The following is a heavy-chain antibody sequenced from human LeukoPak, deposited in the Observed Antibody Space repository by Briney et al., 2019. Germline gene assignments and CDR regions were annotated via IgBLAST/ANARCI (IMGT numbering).Heavy chain of an antibody. CDR1: GYTFTSYG. CDR3: ARRTVTTADDAFDI. D-gene: IGHD4-17*01. J-gene: IGHJ3*02. V-gene: IGHV1-18*01. Sequence: ASVKVSCKASGYTFTSYGISWVRQAPGQGLEWMGWISAYNGNTNYAQKLQGRVTMTTDTPTSTAYMELRSLRSDDTAVYYCARRTVTTADDAFDIWGQGTMVTVSS. CDR2: ISAYNGNT.